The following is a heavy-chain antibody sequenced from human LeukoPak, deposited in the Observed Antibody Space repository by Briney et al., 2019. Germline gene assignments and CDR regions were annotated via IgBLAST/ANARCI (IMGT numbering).Heavy chain of an antibody. CDR2: ISYDGSNK. V-gene: IGHV3-30*03. D-gene: IGHD3-10*01. CDR1: GFTFSSYG. J-gene: IGHJ6*02. CDR3: ARLEEYGSGSYFVGGMDV. Sequence: PGRSLRLSCAASGFTFSSYGMHWVRQAPGKGLEWVAVISYDGSNKYYADSVKGRFTISRDNSKNTLYLQMNSLRAEDTAVYYCARLEEYGSGSYFVGGMDVWGQGTTVTVSS.